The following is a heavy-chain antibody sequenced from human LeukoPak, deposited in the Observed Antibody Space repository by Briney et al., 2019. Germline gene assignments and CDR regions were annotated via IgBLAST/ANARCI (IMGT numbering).Heavy chain of an antibody. CDR2: ISWNSGSI. V-gene: IGHV3-9*03. J-gene: IGHJ3*02. CDR1: GFTFDDYA. D-gene: IGHD4-17*01. Sequence: PGGSLRLSCAASGFTFDDYAMHWVRQAPGKGLEWVSGISWNSGSIGYADSVKGRFTISRDNAKNSLYLQMNSLRAEDMALYYCAKDQYGDYIVCAFDIWGQGTMVTVSS. CDR3: AKDQYGDYIVCAFDI.